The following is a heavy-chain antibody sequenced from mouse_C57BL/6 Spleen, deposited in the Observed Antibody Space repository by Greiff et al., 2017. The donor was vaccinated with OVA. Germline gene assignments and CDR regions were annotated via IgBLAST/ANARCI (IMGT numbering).Heavy chain of an antibody. CDR1: GYTFTSYW. Sequence: QVQLQQPGAELVRPGSSVKLSCKASGYTFTSYWMDWVKQRPGQGLEWIGNIYPSDSETHYNQKFKDKATLTVDKSSSTAYMQLSSLTSEDSAVYYCARSYYGSSYDCWGQGTTLTVSS. V-gene: IGHV1-61*01. D-gene: IGHD1-1*01. CDR2: IYPSDSET. J-gene: IGHJ2*01. CDR3: ARSYYGSSYDC.